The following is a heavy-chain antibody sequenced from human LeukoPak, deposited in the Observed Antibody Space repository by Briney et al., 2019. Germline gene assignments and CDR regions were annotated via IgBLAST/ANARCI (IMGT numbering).Heavy chain of an antibody. J-gene: IGHJ4*02. D-gene: IGHD6-19*01. V-gene: IGHV4-59*01. Sequence: SETLSLTCTVSGGSISSYYWSGIRQPPGKGLEWIGYMYYSGSTNYNPSLKSRVTISVDTSKNQFSLKLSSVTAADTAVYYCARLRRAGWLEYYFDYWGQGTLVTVSS. CDR2: MYYSGST. CDR1: GGSISSYY. CDR3: ARLRRAGWLEYYFDY.